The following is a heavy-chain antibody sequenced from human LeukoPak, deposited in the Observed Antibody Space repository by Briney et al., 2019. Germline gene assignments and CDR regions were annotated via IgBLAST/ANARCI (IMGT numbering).Heavy chain of an antibody. Sequence: AGSLRLSCAAAGFTFTSYWMHWVRQAPGKGLVWVSRIYLDGSDATYADSVKGRFTISRDNAKNTVSLQMNSLSAEDTAVYYCARDGGYGGNSDAFDIWGQGTMITVSS. V-gene: IGHV3-74*03. CDR2: IYLDGSDA. CDR3: ARDGGYGGNSDAFDI. D-gene: IGHD4-23*01. J-gene: IGHJ3*02. CDR1: GFTFTSYW.